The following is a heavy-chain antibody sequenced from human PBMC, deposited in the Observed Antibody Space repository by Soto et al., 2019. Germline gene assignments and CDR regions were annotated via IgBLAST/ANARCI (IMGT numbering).Heavy chain of an antibody. Sequence: APVKGSCKAAGYTLTSYGIRWVRQAHGQGLEWMGWISAYNGNTNYAQKLQGRVTMTTDTSTSTAYMELRSLRSDDTAVYYCARTTVTNWFDPWGQGTLVTVSS. D-gene: IGHD4-17*01. CDR3: ARTTVTNWFDP. V-gene: IGHV1-18*04. CDR2: ISAYNGNT. CDR1: GYTLTSYG. J-gene: IGHJ5*02.